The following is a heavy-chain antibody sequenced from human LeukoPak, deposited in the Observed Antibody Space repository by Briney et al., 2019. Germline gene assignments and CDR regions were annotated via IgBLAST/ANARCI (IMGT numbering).Heavy chain of an antibody. CDR2: IGYDGTDK. J-gene: IGHJ4*02. Sequence: GGSLRLSCAASGFTFSSYAMSWVRQAPGKGLEWVTFIGYDGTDKYYADSVKGRFTISRDNSKNTLSLHMNSLRAEDTAVYYCARDLTYNSWYYFDSWGQGTLVTVSS. V-gene: IGHV3-30*02. CDR1: GFTFSSYA. D-gene: IGHD6-13*01. CDR3: ARDLTYNSWYYFDS.